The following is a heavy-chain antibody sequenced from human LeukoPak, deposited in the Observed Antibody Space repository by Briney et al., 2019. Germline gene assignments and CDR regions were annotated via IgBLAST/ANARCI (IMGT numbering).Heavy chain of an antibody. J-gene: IGHJ5*02. CDR2: INPNSGGT. D-gene: IGHD4-17*01. V-gene: IGHV1-2*02. Sequence: ASVKVSCKASGYTFTGYYMHWVRQAPGQGLEWMGWINPNSGGTNYAQKFQGRVTMTRDTSISTAYMELSRLRSDDTSVYYCARVSYGAYSYWFDPWGQGTLVTVSS. CDR1: GYTFTGYY. CDR3: ARVSYGAYSYWFDP.